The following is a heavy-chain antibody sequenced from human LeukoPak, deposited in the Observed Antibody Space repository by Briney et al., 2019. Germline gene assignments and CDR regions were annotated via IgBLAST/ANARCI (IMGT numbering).Heavy chain of an antibody. CDR3: AKGLVFHDNYFDN. CDR2: IGGSDDST. Sequence: PGDSLRLSCVASGFSFSTYAMNWVRQVPGKGLEWVSTIGGSDDSTSYADSVKGRFTIPSDFSKNTLYLQMNSLRAEDTAVYFCAKGLVFHDNYFDNWGQGTLVTVSS. D-gene: IGHD5/OR15-5a*01. V-gene: IGHV3-23*01. CDR1: GFSFSTYA. J-gene: IGHJ4*02.